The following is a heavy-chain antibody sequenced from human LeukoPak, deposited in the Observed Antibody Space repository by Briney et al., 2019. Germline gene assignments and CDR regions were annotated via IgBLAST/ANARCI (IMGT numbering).Heavy chain of an antibody. CDR1: GYTFTGYY. CDR2: INPNSGGT. CDR3: ARGDSSSWYNRFDP. D-gene: IGHD6-13*01. J-gene: IGHJ5*02. Sequence: GASVKVSCKASGYTFTGYYMHWVRQAPGQGLEWMGWINPNSGGTNYAQKFQGRVTMTRDTSISTAYMELSRLRSDDTAVYYCARGDSSSWYNRFDPWGQGTLVTVSS. V-gene: IGHV1-2*02.